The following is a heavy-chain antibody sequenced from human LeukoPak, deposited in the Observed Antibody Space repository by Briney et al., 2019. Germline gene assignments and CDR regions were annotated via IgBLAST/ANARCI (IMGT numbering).Heavy chain of an antibody. J-gene: IGHJ4*02. CDR1: GGSISSQC. CDR3: ARVRRLGVISPYFDY. V-gene: IGHV4-59*08. D-gene: IGHD3-16*02. CDR2: INYSGST. Sequence: PSETLSLTCSVSGGSISSQCWGWIRRPPGKGLEWLGCINYSGSTHYNPSLESRVTISVDTSNNQFSLKLSSVTAADTAVYYCARVRRLGVISPYFDYWGQGILVTVSS.